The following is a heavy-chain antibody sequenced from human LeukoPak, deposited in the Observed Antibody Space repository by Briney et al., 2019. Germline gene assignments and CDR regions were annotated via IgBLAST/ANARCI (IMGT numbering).Heavy chain of an antibody. J-gene: IGHJ4*02. Sequence: GGSLRLSCAASGFTFSSYAMHWVRQAPGKGLEWVAVISYDGSNKYYADSVKGRFTISRDNSKNTLYLQMNSLRAEDTAVYYCARDEHDYGDYGVAVYWGQGTLVTVSS. D-gene: IGHD4-17*01. CDR1: GFTFSSYA. V-gene: IGHV3-30-3*01. CDR2: ISYDGSNK. CDR3: ARDEHDYGDYGVAVY.